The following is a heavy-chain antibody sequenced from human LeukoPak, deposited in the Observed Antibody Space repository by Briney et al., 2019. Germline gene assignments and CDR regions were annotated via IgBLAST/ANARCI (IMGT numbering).Heavy chain of an antibody. D-gene: IGHD2-2*02. J-gene: IGHJ6*02. CDR1: GYTSTGYY. V-gene: IGHV1-2*04. CDR3: AGGDIVVVPAAIPPLSYYYGMDV. Sequence: ASVKVSCKASGYTSTGYYMHWVRQAPGQGLEWMGWINPNSGGTNYAQKFQGWVTMTRDTSISTAYMELSRLRSDDTAVYYCAGGDIVVVPAAIPPLSYYYGMDVWGQGTTVTVSS. CDR2: INPNSGGT.